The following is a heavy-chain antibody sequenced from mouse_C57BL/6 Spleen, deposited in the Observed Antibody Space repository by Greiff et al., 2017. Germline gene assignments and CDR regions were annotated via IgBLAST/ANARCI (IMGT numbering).Heavy chain of an antibody. CDR1: GFTFTDYY. Sequence: EVQLVESGGGLVQPGGSLSLSCAASGFTFTDYYMSWVRQPPGKALEWLGFIRNKANGYTTEYSASVKGRFTISRDNSQSILYLQMNALRAEDSATYYCARSPLWLRRGYYFDYWGQGTTLTVSS. J-gene: IGHJ2*01. V-gene: IGHV7-3*01. D-gene: IGHD2-2*01. CDR2: IRNKANGYTT. CDR3: ARSPLWLRRGYYFDY.